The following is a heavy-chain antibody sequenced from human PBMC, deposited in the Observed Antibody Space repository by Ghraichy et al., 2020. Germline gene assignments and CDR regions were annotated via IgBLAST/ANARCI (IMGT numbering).Heavy chain of an antibody. CDR1: RGSFSGYY. V-gene: IGHV4-34*01. CDR3: GGARQQPYPT. J-gene: IGHJ5*02. D-gene: IGHD6-13*01. Sequence: SETLSLTCAVYRGSFSGYYWSWIRQPPGKGLEWIGEIYHSGSPNYNPSLKSRVTISLDTSRSQFSLNLNSVTAADTAVYARGGARQQPYPTWGQGALGTVSS. CDR2: IYHSGSP.